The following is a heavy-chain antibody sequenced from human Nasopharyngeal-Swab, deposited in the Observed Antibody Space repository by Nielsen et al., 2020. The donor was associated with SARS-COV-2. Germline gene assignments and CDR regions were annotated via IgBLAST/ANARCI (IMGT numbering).Heavy chain of an antibody. CDR2: SYYSGST. J-gene: IGHJ4*02. Sequence: SETLSLTCTVSGGSISSYYWSWIRQPPGKGLEWIGYSYYSGSTNYNPSRKSRVTISVDTSKNQFSLKLSSVTAADTAVYYCARGGARWTVGATTRFDYWGQGTLVTVSS. D-gene: IGHD1-26*01. V-gene: IGHV4-59*01. CDR1: GGSISSYY. CDR3: ARGGARWTVGATTRFDY.